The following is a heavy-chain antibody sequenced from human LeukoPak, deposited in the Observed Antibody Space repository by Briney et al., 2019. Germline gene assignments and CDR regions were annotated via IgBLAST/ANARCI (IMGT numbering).Heavy chain of an antibody. D-gene: IGHD2-2*02. V-gene: IGHV4-4*02. CDR1: GGSVTSTNW. CDR3: ARRPISRPFDY. Sequence: PSETLSLTCDVSGGSVTSTNWRTCVRQPPGKGLECIGEVHLDGRTNYTRSLKGRLIMSVDLPENNISLKMTSVTAADTAVYYCARRPISRPFDYWGQGNLVTVSS. J-gene: IGHJ4*02. CDR2: VHLDGRT.